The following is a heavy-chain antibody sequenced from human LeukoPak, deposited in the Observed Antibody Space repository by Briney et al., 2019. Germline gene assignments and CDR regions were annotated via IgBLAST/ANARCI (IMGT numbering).Heavy chain of an antibody. CDR2: IYYSGST. V-gene: IGHV4-59*08. D-gene: IGHD6-19*01. Sequence: SETLSLTCTVSGGSISSYYWSWIRQPPGKGLEWIGYIYYSGSTNYNPSLKSRVTISVDTSKKQFSLKLSSVTAADTAVYYCARQPKRNSSGWWTNAFDIWGQGTMVTVSS. CDR1: GGSISSYY. J-gene: IGHJ3*02. CDR3: ARQPKRNSSGWWTNAFDI.